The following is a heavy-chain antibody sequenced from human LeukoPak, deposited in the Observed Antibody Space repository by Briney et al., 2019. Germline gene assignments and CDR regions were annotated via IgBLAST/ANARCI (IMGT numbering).Heavy chain of an antibody. D-gene: IGHD1-26*01. CDR2: IYSGGST. CDR3: ARFSGPDPDNWFDP. J-gene: IGHJ5*02. Sequence: GGSLRLSCVASGFSFRDYAIHWVRQAPGKGLEWVSVIYSGGSTYYADSVKGRFTISRDNSKNTLYLQMNSLRAEDTAVCYCARFSGPDPDNWFDPWGQGTLVTVSS. V-gene: IGHV3-66*01. CDR1: GFSFRDYA.